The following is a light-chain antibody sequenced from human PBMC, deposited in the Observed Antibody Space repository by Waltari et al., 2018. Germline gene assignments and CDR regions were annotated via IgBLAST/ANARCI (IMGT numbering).Light chain of an antibody. J-gene: IGKJ3*01. CDR3: QQYNSYSLLT. V-gene: IGKV1-5*03. CDR2: KAS. CDR1: QSISNW. Sequence: DIQMTQSPFTLSASVGDRVIITCRASQSISNWLAWYQHKPGKAPKPLIYKASTLASGVPSRFSGSGSGTDFSLTISSLQPDDFATYYCQQYNSYSLLTFGPGTKVDVK.